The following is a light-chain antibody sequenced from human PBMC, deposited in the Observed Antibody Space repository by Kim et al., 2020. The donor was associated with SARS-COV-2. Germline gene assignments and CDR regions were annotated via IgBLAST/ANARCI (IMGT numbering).Light chain of an antibody. J-gene: IGLJ3*02. Sequence: QGQRARITWSGEELQKQYAYWCRKKTGQASVLVIYRDSERPSGIPERISGSSSGTRVTLTISGVQAEDEADYSCQSADSSGTYQVFGGGTQVTV. V-gene: IGLV3-25*03. CDR3: QSADSSGTYQV. CDR2: RDS. CDR1: ELQKQY.